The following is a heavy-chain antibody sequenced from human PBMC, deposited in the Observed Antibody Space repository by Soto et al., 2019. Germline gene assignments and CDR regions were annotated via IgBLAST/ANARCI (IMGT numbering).Heavy chain of an antibody. J-gene: IGHJ4*02. V-gene: IGHV4-4*02. Sequence: SETLSLTCAVSGGSISSSNWWSWVRQPPGKGLEWIGEIYHSGSTNYNPSLKSRVTISVDKSRNQFSLKLSSVTAADTAVYYCARDRGDPYYDFWSGYPPPLHFDYWGQGTLVTVSS. CDR3: ARDRGDPYYDFWSGYPPPLHFDY. CDR1: GGSISSSNW. D-gene: IGHD3-3*01. CDR2: IYHSGST.